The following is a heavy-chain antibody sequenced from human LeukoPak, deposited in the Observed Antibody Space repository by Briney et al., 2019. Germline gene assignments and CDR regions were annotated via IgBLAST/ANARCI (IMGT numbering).Heavy chain of an antibody. CDR1: GFTFSSYS. J-gene: IGHJ6*04. CDR2: ISSSSSTI. Sequence: GGSLRRSCAASGFTFSSYSMNWVRQAPGKGLEWVSYISSSSSTIYYADSVRGRFTISRDNAKNALYLQMNSLRAEHTAVYYCAAEGMDRWGKGATVSVRS. V-gene: IGHV3-48*01. CDR3: AAEGMDR.